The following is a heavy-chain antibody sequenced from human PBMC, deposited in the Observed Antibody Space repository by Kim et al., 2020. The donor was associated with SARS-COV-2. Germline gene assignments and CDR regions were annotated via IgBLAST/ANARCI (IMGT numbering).Heavy chain of an antibody. CDR1: GFTFSSYW. V-gene: IGHV3-7*01. CDR3: ARDSEYSGVRFRGDFDY. D-gene: IGHD5-12*01. Sequence: GGSLRLSCAASGFTFSSYWMSWVRQAPGKGLEWVANIKQDGSEKYYVDSVKGRFTISRDNAKNSLYLQMNSLRAEDTAVYYCARDSEYSGVRFRGDFDYWGQGTLVTVSS. J-gene: IGHJ4*02. CDR2: IKQDGSEK.